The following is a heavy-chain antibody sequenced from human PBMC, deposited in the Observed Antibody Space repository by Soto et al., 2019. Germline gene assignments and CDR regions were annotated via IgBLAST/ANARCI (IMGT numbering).Heavy chain of an antibody. V-gene: IGHV4-34*01. CDR3: ARTPELRTPITMIVVAMGYFDY. CDR2: INHSGST. J-gene: IGHJ4*02. D-gene: IGHD3-22*01. CDR1: GGSFSGYY. Sequence: SETLSLTCAVYGGSFSGYYWSWIRQPPGKGLEWIGEINHSGSTNYNPSLKSRVTISVDTSKNKFSLKLSSVTAADTAVYYCARTPELRTPITMIVVAMGYFDYWGQGTLVTVSS.